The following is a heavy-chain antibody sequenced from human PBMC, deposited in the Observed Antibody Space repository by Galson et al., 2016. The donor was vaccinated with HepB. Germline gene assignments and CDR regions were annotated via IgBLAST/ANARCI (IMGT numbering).Heavy chain of an antibody. CDR1: GFTFSNYW. CDR3: ARDSAAATGTDWFDP. Sequence: SLRLSCAASGFTFSNYWMHWVRQAPGKGLVWVSRTNSDGSSTNYADSVKGRFTISRDNAKKTLYLQMNSLRAEDTAVYYCARDSAAATGTDWFDPWGQGTLVTVS. CDR2: TNSDGSST. D-gene: IGHD6-13*01. V-gene: IGHV3-74*01. J-gene: IGHJ5*02.